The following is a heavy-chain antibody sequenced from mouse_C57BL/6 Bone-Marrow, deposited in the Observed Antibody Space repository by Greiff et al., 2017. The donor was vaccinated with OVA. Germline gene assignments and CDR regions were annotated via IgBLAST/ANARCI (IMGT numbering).Heavy chain of an antibody. V-gene: IGHV1-81*01. CDR3: VTGGS. CDR2: IYPRSGNT. D-gene: IGHD3-1*01. J-gene: IGHJ2*01. Sequence: QVQLQQSGAELARPGASVKLSCKASGYTFTSYGISWVKQRTGQGLEWIGEIYPRSGNTYYNEKFKGKATLTADKSSSTAYMELRSLTSEDSAVYFCVTGGSWGQGTTLTVSS. CDR1: GYTFTSYG.